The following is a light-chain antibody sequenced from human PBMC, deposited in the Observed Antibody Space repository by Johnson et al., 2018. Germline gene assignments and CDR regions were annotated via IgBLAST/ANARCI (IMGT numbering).Light chain of an antibody. Sequence: QSVLTQPPSVSAAPGQKVTISCSGSSSNIGNNYVSWYQQLPGTAPKLLIYENNKRPSGIPDRFSGSKSGTSATLGITGHQTGDEADYYCGTWDSSLSAGNVVGTGTKVTVL. CDR1: SSNIGNNY. CDR2: ENN. V-gene: IGLV1-51*02. CDR3: GTWDSSLSAGNV. J-gene: IGLJ1*01.